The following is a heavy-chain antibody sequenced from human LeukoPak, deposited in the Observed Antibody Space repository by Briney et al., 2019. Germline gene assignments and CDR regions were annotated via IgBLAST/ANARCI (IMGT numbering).Heavy chain of an antibody. J-gene: IGHJ4*02. Sequence: GASVKVSCKASGYTFTGYYMHWVRQAPGQELEWMGWINPNSGGTNYAQKFQGRVTMTRDTSISTAYMELSRLRSDDTAVYYCARDLGMGYNWNYGIAYWGQGTLVTVSS. CDR2: INPNSGGT. V-gene: IGHV1-2*02. CDR1: GYTFTGYY. D-gene: IGHD1-7*01. CDR3: ARDLGMGYNWNYGIAY.